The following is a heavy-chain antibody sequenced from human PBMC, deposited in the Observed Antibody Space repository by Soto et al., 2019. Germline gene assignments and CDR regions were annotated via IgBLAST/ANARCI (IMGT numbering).Heavy chain of an antibody. D-gene: IGHD2-2*01. J-gene: IGHJ6*02. CDR3: ARESCSSTSCYPGYYYYGMDV. CDR2: IIPIFGTA. Sequence: SVKVSCKASGGTFSSYAISWVRQAPGQGLEWMGGIIPIFGTANYAQKFQGRVTITADESTSTAYMELSSLRSEDTAVYYCARESCSSTSCYPGYYYYGMDVWGQGTTVTVSS. V-gene: IGHV1-69*13. CDR1: GGTFSSYA.